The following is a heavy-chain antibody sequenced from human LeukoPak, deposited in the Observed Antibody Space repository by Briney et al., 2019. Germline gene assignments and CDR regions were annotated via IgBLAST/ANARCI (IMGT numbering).Heavy chain of an antibody. CDR1: GGSISSYY. CDR3: ARGGSIWFGEPTTLGMDV. D-gene: IGHD3-10*01. J-gene: IGHJ6*02. CDR2: IYTSGST. Sequence: SETLSLTCTVSGGSISSYYWSWIRQPAGKGLEWIGRIYTSGSTNYNPSLKSRVTMSVDTSKNQFSLKLSSVTAADTAVYYCARGGSIWFGEPTTLGMDVWGQGTTVTVSS. V-gene: IGHV4-4*07.